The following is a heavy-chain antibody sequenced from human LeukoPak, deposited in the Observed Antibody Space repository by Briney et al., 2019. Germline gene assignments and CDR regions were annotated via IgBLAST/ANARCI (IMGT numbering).Heavy chain of an antibody. D-gene: IGHD3-22*01. CDR2: ISGSGGST. Sequence: GGSLRLSCAASGFTFSSYGMSWVRQAQGKGLEWVSAISGSGGSTYYADSVKGRFTISRDNSKNTLYLQMNSLRAEDTAVYYCAKGYDSSGYYYSPIWDYWGQGTLVTVSS. J-gene: IGHJ4*02. V-gene: IGHV3-23*01. CDR1: GFTFSSYG. CDR3: AKGYDSSGYYYSPIWDY.